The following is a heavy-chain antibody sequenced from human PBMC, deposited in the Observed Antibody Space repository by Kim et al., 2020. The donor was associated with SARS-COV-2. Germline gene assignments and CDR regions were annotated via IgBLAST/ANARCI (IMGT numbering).Heavy chain of an antibody. D-gene: IGHD2-15*01. CDR2: ISYDGSNK. CDR1: GFTFNSYA. CDR3: ASKGWAQYCSGGSCYSVWFDP. V-gene: IGHV3-30-3*01. J-gene: IGHJ5*02. Sequence: GGSLRLSCAATGFTFNSYAMHWVRQAPGKGLEWVAVISYDGSNKYYADSVKGRFTISRDNSKNTLYLQMNSLRAEDTAVYYCASKGWAQYCSGGSCYSVWFDPWGHGTLVTVSS.